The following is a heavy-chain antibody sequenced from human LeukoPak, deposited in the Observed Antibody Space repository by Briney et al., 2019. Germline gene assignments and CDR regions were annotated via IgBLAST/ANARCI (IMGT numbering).Heavy chain of an antibody. D-gene: IGHD4-17*01. CDR1: GFTFSSYA. CDR3: ARRAGEYSHPYDY. CDR2: IYSGGNT. J-gene: IGHJ4*02. Sequence: GGSLRLSCAASGFTFSSYAMSWVRQAPGKGLEWVSFIYSGGNTHYSDFVKGRFTISRDNSKNTLYLQMNSLRAEDTAVYYCARRAGEYSHPYDYWGQGTLVTVSS. V-gene: IGHV3-23*05.